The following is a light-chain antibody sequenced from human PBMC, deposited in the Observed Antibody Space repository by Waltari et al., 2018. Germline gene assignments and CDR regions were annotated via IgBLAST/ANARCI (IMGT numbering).Light chain of an antibody. J-gene: IGLJ2*01. V-gene: IGLV1-44*01. CDR1: GSNLGSNA. Sequence: QSVLTQPPSASGTPGQRVTISCSGSGSNLGSNAVSWYQQLPGTAPKILIYSNSPRPSGFPDRFAGSNAGTSASLAISGLQSEDEADYYCAAWDDSLNRVFGGGTKLTVL. CDR3: AAWDDSLNRV. CDR2: SNS.